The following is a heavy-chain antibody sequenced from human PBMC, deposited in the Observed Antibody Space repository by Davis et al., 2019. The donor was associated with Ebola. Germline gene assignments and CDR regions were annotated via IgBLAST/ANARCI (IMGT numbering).Heavy chain of an antibody. Sequence: AASVKVSCKAVGDTLSSYAMTWVRQAPGQGLEWMGGIIPVFRTATYAQKFQGRVTITADESTRTAYMELSNVRPDDTAVYYCARHGDYDPWFDPWGQGTLVTVSS. V-gene: IGHV1-69*13. D-gene: IGHD4-17*01. CDR3: ARHGDYDPWFDP. J-gene: IGHJ5*02. CDR2: IIPVFRTA. CDR1: GDTLSSYA.